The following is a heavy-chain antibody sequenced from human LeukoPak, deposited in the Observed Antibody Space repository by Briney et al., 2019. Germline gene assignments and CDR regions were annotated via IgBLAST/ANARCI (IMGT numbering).Heavy chain of an antibody. Sequence: SETLSLTCAVSGYSISSAYSWGWIRQSPGKGLEWIGNVSHSGSTYYNPSLKSRITISVDTSKNQFSLRLRSVTAADTAVYYCARPGREQLLTSPLYSYLYMDVWGNGTAVTVSS. V-gene: IGHV4-38-2*01. D-gene: IGHD2-2*01. CDR2: VSHSGST. CDR1: GYSISSAYS. CDR3: ARPGREQLLTSPLYSYLYMDV. J-gene: IGHJ6*03.